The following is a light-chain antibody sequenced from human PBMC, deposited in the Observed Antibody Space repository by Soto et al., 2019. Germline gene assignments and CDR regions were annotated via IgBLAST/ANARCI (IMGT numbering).Light chain of an antibody. J-gene: IGLJ2*01. V-gene: IGLV1-40*01. CDR1: SSNIGAGYD. CDR3: QPYDSSLSGPVV. Sequence: QSVLTQPPSVSGAPGQRVTISCTGSSSNIGAGYDVHWYQQLPGTAPKLLIYGNSNRPSGVPDRFSGSKSGTSASLAITGLQAEDEADYHCQPYDSSLSGPVVFGGGTKLTVL. CDR2: GNS.